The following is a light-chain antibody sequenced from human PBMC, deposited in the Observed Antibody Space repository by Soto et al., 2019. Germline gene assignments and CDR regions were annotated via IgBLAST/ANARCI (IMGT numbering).Light chain of an antibody. CDR3: QQYNNWPPLT. Sequence: EIVMTQSPATLPVSPGERATLSCRASQSVSSDLAWYQQKPGQPPRLLIYGASTRATGIPARFSGSGSGTEFTLTISSLQSEDFAVYYCQQYNNWPPLTFGGGTKVEIK. J-gene: IGKJ4*01. CDR1: QSVSSD. CDR2: GAS. V-gene: IGKV3-15*01.